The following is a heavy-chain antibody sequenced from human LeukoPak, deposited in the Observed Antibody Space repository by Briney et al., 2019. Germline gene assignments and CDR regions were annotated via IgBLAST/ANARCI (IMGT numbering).Heavy chain of an antibody. D-gene: IGHD4-11*01. Sequence: PSETLSLTCTVSGGSTSSYYWSWIRQPPGKGLEWIGYIYYSGSTNYNPSLKSRVTISVDTSKNQFSLKLSSVTAADTAVYYCARYSNYVRYYFDYWGQGTLVTVSS. CDR3: ARYSNYVRYYFDY. V-gene: IGHV4-59*08. J-gene: IGHJ4*02. CDR2: IYYSGST. CDR1: GGSTSSYY.